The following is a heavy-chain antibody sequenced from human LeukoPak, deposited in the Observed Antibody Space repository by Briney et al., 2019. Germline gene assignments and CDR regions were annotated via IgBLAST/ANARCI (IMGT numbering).Heavy chain of an antibody. V-gene: IGHV3-21*01. CDR2: ISSSSSYI. J-gene: IGHJ4*02. CDR1: GFTFSSYS. CDR3: AKDFWSGYYVADPGDY. D-gene: IGHD3-3*01. Sequence: PGGSLRLSCAASGFTFSSYSMNWVRQAPGKGLEWVSSISSSSSYIYYADSVKGRFTISRDNAKNSLYLQMNSLRAEDTAVYYCAKDFWSGYYVADPGDYWGQGTLVTVSS.